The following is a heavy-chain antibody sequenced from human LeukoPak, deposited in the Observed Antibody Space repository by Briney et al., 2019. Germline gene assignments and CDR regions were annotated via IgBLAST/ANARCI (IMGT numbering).Heavy chain of an antibody. D-gene: IGHD5-18*01. Sequence: SETLSLTCTVSGGSISSSSYYWGWIHQPPGKGLEWIGSIYYSGSTYYNPSLKSRVTISVDTSKNQFSLKLSSVTAADTAVYYCARDRGEYSYAYDYWGQGTLVTVSS. CDR1: GGSISSSSYY. V-gene: IGHV4-39*02. CDR2: IYYSGST. J-gene: IGHJ4*02. CDR3: ARDRGEYSYAYDY.